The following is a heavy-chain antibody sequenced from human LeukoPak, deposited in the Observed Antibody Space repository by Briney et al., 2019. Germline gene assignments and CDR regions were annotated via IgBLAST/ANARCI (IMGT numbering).Heavy chain of an antibody. V-gene: IGHV4-59*01. J-gene: IGHJ2*01. CDR1: GGSISSYY. D-gene: IGHD3-22*01. Sequence: SETLSLTCTVSGGSISSYYWSWIRQPPGKGREWIGYIYYSGSTNYNPSLKSRVTISVDTSKNQFSLKLSSVTAADTAVYYCARGTTYYYDSSRFDLWGRGTLVTVSS. CDR3: ARGTTYYYDSSRFDL. CDR2: IYYSGST.